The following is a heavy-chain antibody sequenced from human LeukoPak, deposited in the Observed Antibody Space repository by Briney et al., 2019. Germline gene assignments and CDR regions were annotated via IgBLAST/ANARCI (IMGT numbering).Heavy chain of an antibody. CDR3: ATTVGSYFDY. J-gene: IGHJ4*02. D-gene: IGHD3-16*01. CDR2: IYYSGST. CDR1: GGSISSGGYY. V-gene: IGHV4-31*03. Sequence: PSQTLSLTCTVSGGSISSGGYYWSWIRQHPGKGLEWIGYIYYSGSTYYNPSLKSRVTMSVDTSVNQFSLKLNSVTAADTAVYFCATTVGSYFDYWSQGTLVTVSS.